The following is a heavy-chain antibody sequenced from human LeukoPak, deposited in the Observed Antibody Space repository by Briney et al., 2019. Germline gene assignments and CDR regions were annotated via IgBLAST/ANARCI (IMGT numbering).Heavy chain of an antibody. Sequence: SQTLSLTCTVSGGSISSGSYYWSWIRQPAGKGLEWIGRIYTSGSTNYNPSLKSRVTISVDTSKNQFSLKLSSVTAADTAVYYCARDGEDGYSLYNWFDPWGQGTLVTVSS. V-gene: IGHV4-61*02. CDR1: GGSISSGSYY. D-gene: IGHD5-24*01. CDR3: ARDGEDGYSLYNWFDP. J-gene: IGHJ5*02. CDR2: IYTSGST.